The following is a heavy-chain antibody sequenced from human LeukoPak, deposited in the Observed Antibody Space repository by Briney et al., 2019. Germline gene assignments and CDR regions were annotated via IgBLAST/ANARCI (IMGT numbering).Heavy chain of an antibody. Sequence: ASVKVSCKASGYTFISYGITWVRQAPGQGLEWMGWISGYNGNPKYAQKFQGRVTMTTDTVTSAAYMELRSLRSDDTAMYYCARMYHYDSTGLRDAFGIWGQGTMVTVSS. D-gene: IGHD3-22*01. J-gene: IGHJ3*02. CDR1: GYTFISYG. CDR2: ISGYNGNP. CDR3: ARMYHYDSTGLRDAFGI. V-gene: IGHV1-18*01.